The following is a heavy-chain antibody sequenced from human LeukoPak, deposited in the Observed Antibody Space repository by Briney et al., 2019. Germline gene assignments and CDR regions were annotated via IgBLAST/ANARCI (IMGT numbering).Heavy chain of an antibody. Sequence: PGGSLRLSCAASGFTFSNYAMSWVRQAPGKGLEWVSAISGSASSTYHADSVKGRFTISRDNSKNTLYLQMNSLRADDTAVYYCAKDSVFGYSSSSDAFDIWGKGTTVTVSS. D-gene: IGHD6-6*01. J-gene: IGHJ3*02. CDR1: GFTFSNYA. CDR2: ISGSASST. V-gene: IGHV3-23*01. CDR3: AKDSVFGYSSSSDAFDI.